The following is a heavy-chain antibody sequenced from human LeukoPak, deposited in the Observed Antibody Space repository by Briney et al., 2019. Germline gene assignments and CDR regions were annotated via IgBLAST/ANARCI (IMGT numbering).Heavy chain of an antibody. V-gene: IGHV3-21*01. Sequence: GGSLRLSCAASGFTFSSYSMNWVRQAPGKGLEWVSSISSSSSYIYYADSAKGRFTISRDNAKNSLCLQMNSLRAEDTAVYYCARGPSPTNFDHWGQGTLVTVSS. CDR1: GFTFSSYS. D-gene: IGHD5-12*01. CDR3: ARGPSPTNFDH. J-gene: IGHJ4*02. CDR2: ISSSSSYI.